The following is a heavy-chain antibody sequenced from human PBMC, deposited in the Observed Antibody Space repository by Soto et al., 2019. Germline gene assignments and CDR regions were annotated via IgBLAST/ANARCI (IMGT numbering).Heavy chain of an antibody. V-gene: IGHV4-59*08. D-gene: IGHD2-2*01. J-gene: IGHJ6*03. CDR1: GGSISSYY. CDR3: ARQGYCSSTSCYPYYYYYMDV. CDR2: IYYSGST. Sequence: QVQLQESGPGLVKPSETLSLTCTVSGGSISSYYWSWIRQPPGKGLEWIGYIYYSGSTNYNPSLKSRVTISVDPSKNQFSLKLSSVTAADTAVYYCARQGYCSSTSCYPYYYYYMDVWGKGTTVTVSS.